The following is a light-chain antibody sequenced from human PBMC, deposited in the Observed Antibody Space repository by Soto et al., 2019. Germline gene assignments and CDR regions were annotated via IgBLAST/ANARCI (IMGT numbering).Light chain of an antibody. CDR1: QSVSSSY. CDR3: QQYGSSPHT. CDR2: GAS. Sequence: EIVLTQSPGTLSLSPGERATLSCRASQSVSSSYLAWYQQKPGQAPRLLTYGASSRATGIPDRFSGSGSGTDFTLTISRLEPEDFAVYYCQQYGSSPHTFGPGTKVDIK. J-gene: IGKJ3*01. V-gene: IGKV3-20*01.